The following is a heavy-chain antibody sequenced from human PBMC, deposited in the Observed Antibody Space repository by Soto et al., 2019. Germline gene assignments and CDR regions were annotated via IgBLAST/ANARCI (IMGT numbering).Heavy chain of an antibody. Sequence: QVQLVQSGGGVVQPGRSLRLSCAASGVSLSGYGMHWVRQAPGKGLEWVAVIWYDGSEKYYADTVKGRFTISRDNSKKTLFLQMNSLRVEDTAVYYCTKDAILAYWGQGTLVTVSS. J-gene: IGHJ4*02. V-gene: IGHV3-33*06. CDR1: GVSLSGYG. CDR2: IWYDGSEK. CDR3: TKDAILAY. D-gene: IGHD3-3*01.